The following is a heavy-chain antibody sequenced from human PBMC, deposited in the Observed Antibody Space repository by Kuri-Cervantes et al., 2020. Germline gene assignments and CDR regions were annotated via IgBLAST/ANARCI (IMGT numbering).Heavy chain of an antibody. Sequence: ASVKVSCKASGYTFTSYGISWVRQAPGQGLEWMGWISAYNGNTNYAQKFQGRVTMTRNTSISTAYMELSSLRSEDTAVYYCARGGGYYYDSSGTGGMAVWGQGTTVTVSS. D-gene: IGHD3-22*01. CDR2: ISAYNGNT. CDR1: GYTFTSYG. CDR3: ARGGGYYYDSSGTGGMAV. J-gene: IGHJ6*02. V-gene: IGHV1-18*01.